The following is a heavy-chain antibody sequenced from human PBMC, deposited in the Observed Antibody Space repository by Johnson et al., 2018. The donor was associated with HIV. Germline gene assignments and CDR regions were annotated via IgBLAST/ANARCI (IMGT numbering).Heavy chain of an antibody. D-gene: IGHD2-21*02. J-gene: IGHJ3*02. Sequence: VQLVESGGGLIQPGGSLRLSCAASGFTVRSNYMSWVRQAPGKGLEWVSVIYSGGSTYYAASVKGRFTISRDISKNTLYLQMNSLRSEDTAVYYCAKPVMTAIAPLDVFDIWGQGTMVTVSS. CDR2: IYSGGST. CDR3: AKPVMTAIAPLDVFDI. V-gene: IGHV3-66*03. CDR1: GFTVRSNY.